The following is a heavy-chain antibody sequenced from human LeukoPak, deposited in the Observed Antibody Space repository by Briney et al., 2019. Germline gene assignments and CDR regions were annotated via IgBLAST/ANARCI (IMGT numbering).Heavy chain of an antibody. Sequence: SETLSLTCAVYGGSFSGYYWSWIRQPPGKGLEWIGYIYYSGSTNYNPSLKSRVTISVDTSKNQFSLKLSSVTAADTAVYYCAREAPLWFGETFGLDVWGQGTTVTVSS. J-gene: IGHJ6*02. CDR1: GGSFSGYY. V-gene: IGHV4-59*01. CDR2: IYYSGST. D-gene: IGHD3-10*01. CDR3: AREAPLWFGETFGLDV.